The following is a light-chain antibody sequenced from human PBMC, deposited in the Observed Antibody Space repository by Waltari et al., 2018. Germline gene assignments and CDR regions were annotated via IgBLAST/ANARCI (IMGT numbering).Light chain of an antibody. CDR3: QVWDTRSDHLI. V-gene: IGLV3-21*03. CDR2: DKS. Sequence: SYVLTQPPSVSVAPGKTARITCGGNDIGTKRGHWSQQEPGQAPVLVVQDKSDRPSGIPDRFSGSNSGDTATLTISRVEAGDEADYYCQVWDTRSDHLIFGGGTKLTVL. CDR1: DIGTKR. J-gene: IGLJ2*01.